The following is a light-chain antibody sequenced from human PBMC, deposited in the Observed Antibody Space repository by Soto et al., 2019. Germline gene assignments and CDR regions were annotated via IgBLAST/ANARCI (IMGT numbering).Light chain of an antibody. V-gene: IGKV1-5*03. Sequence: DIQMTQSPSTLSASVGDRVTITCRASQSISTYLAWYRHKPGEAPKLLIYKASTLEGGVPSRFSGSGSGTDFTLTISSLQPDDFATYYCQPYNSDSRTFGQGTKVDIK. CDR1: QSISTY. J-gene: IGKJ1*01. CDR2: KAS. CDR3: QPYNSDSRT.